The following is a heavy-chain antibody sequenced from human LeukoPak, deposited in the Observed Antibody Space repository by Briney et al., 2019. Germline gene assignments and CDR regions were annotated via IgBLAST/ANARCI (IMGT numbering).Heavy chain of an antibody. Sequence: SETLSLTCAVSGGSISSGGYSWSWIRQPPGKGLEWIGYIYHSGSTYYNPSLKSRVTISVDRSKNQFSLKLSSVTAADTAVYYCASTRLQGAQVDTAMDGDNYFDYWGQGTLVTVSS. D-gene: IGHD5-18*01. CDR3: ASTRLQGAQVDTAMDGDNYFDY. V-gene: IGHV4-30-2*01. J-gene: IGHJ4*02. CDR2: IYHSGST. CDR1: GGSISSGGYS.